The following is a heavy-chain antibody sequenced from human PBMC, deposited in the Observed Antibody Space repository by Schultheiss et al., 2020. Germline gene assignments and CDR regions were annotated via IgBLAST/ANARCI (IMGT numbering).Heavy chain of an antibody. V-gene: IGHV3-30*03. CDR2: ILLDGSIE. CDR1: EFTFSTYG. CDR3: ARDLGKTRYFDS. D-gene: IGHD7-27*01. J-gene: IGHJ4*02. Sequence: SLKISCAASEFTFSTYGMHWVRQAPGKGLEWVALILLDGSIEYYADSVKGRFTISRDNSKSTLFLQMNSLRAEDTAVYYCARDLGKTRYFDSWGQGTLVTVAS.